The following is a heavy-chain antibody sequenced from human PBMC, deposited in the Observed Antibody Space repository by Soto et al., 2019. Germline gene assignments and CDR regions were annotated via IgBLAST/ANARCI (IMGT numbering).Heavy chain of an antibody. J-gene: IGHJ3*02. CDR2: ISAYNGNT. CDR3: ARDSSPSIAAAGTAFDI. D-gene: IGHD6-13*01. Sequence: ASVKVSCKASGYTFTSYGISWVRQAPGQGLEWMGWISAYNGNTNYAQKLQGRVTMTTDTSTSTAYMELRSLRSDDTAVYYCARDSSPSIAAAGTAFDIWGQGTMVTVSS. V-gene: IGHV1-18*01. CDR1: GYTFTSYG.